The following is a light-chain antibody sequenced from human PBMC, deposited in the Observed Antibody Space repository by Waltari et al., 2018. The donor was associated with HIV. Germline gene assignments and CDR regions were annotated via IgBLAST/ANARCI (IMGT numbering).Light chain of an antibody. CDR2: RDS. CDR3: ATWDDSLNGVL. Sequence: QPVLTQPPSASEIPGQRVTISCTGGNSNVGSNYVYWYQQVPGTAPKLLVYRDSQRQSGVPDRFTGSKSGTSASLAISGLRSEDEADYYCATWDDSLNGVLFGGGTKLTVL. CDR1: NSNVGSNY. V-gene: IGLV1-47*01. J-gene: IGLJ2*01.